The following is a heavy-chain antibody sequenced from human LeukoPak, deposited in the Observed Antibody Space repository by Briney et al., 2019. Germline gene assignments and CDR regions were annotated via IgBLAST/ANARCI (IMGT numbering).Heavy chain of an antibody. CDR2: IKQDGTEK. D-gene: IGHD6-13*01. Sequence: GGSLRLSCAASGFSFTTYWMSWVRQAPGKGLEWVANIKQDGTEKYYVDSVKGRFTISRDSAKNSLYLQMNSLRAEDTAVYYCARAPSSSWSSYYYMDVWGKGTTVTVSS. CDR3: ARAPSSSWSSYYYMDV. J-gene: IGHJ6*03. CDR1: GFSFTTYW. V-gene: IGHV3-7*01.